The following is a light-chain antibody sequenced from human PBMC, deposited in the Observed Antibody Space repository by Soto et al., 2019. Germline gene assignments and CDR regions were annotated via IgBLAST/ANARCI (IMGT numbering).Light chain of an antibody. CDR1: SSDVGKYNL. Sequence: QSALTQPASVSGSPGQSITISCTGSSSDVGKYNLVSWYQWHPGKAPKLMIYEDSQRPSGVSNRFSGSKSGNTASLTISGIQAEDEADYSCCSYAGSDIFVVFGGGTKVTVL. CDR2: EDS. CDR3: CSYAGSDIFVV. V-gene: IGLV2-23*02. J-gene: IGLJ2*01.